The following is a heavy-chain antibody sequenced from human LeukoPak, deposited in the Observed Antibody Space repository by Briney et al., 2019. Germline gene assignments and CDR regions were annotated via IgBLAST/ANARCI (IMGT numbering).Heavy chain of an antibody. J-gene: IGHJ5*02. CDR2: IDPSDSYT. CDR3: ARQKDIVLMVYAPSPTSGFDP. CDR1: GXSFTSYW. V-gene: IGHV5-10-1*01. Sequence: GESLRISFKGSGXSFTSYWISWVRQMPGKGLEWMGRIDPSDSYTNYSPSFQGHVTISDDKSISTAYLQWSSLKASDTAMYYCARQKDIVLMVYAPSPTSGFDPWGQGTLVTVSS. D-gene: IGHD2-8*01.